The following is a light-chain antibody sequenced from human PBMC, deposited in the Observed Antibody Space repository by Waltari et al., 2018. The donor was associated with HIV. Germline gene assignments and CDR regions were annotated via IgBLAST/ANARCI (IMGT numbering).Light chain of an antibody. CDR1: QTIGIY. CDR3: QQSYSTPPT. CDR2: AAS. Sequence: DIQMTQSPSSLSASVGDRVTITCRASQTIGIYLNWYQQKPGKAPNLLIYAASRLQSGVPSRFRGSGAETDFTLTISSLQPEDFATYYCQQSYSTPPTFGGGTKVDIK. V-gene: IGKV1-39*01. J-gene: IGKJ4*01.